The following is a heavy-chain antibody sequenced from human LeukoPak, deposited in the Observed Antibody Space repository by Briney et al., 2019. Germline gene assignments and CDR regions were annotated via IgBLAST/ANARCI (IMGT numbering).Heavy chain of an antibody. J-gene: IGHJ3*01. CDR3: ARGYCSSTSCYAGAFDL. V-gene: IGHV3-30-3*01. CDR2: ISFDGVNI. D-gene: IGHD2-2*01. Sequence: GGSLRLSCAASGFTFRNHAMHWVRQGPGKGPEWLAVISFDGVNIYYADSVKGRFTISRDKSKDTLFLQMNSLRAEDTAVYYCARGYCSSTSCYAGAFDLWGQGTMVTVSS. CDR1: GFTFRNHA.